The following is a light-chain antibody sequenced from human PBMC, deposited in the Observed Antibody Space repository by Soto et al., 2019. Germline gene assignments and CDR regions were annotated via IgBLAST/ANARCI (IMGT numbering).Light chain of an antibody. CDR2: DAS. CDR1: LSVSVY. J-gene: IGKJ5*01. V-gene: IGKV3-11*01. CDR3: QQRSNWPHSIT. Sequence: VLLPQSPATLSLSPGEGATLSCRTSLSVSVYLDWYQQRPGQAPRLLIYDASNRATGIPARFSGSGSGTDFTLTISSLEPEDFAVYYCQQRSNWPHSITFGQGTRLEIK.